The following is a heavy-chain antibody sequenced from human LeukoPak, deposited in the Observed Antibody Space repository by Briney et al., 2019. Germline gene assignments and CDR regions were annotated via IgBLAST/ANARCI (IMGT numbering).Heavy chain of an antibody. V-gene: IGHV1-69*04. Sequence: ASVKVSCKASGGTFSSYAISWVRQAPGQGLEWMGRIIPIFGIANYAQKFQGRVTITADKSTSTAYMELSSLRSEDTAVYYCARDHPGIAAAGTWFDPWGQGTLVTVSP. CDR3: ARDHPGIAAAGTWFDP. J-gene: IGHJ5*02. CDR2: IIPIFGIA. CDR1: GGTFSSYA. D-gene: IGHD6-13*01.